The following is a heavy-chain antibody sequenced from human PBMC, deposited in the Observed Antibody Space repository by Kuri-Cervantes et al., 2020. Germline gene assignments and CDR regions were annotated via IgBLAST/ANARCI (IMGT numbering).Heavy chain of an antibody. J-gene: IGHJ4*02. CDR1: GYTLTGYY. D-gene: IGHD1-26*01. CDR3: AREVAYKVGGGDGFGY. CDR2: INPNSGGT. V-gene: IGHV1-2*02. Sequence: ASVQVSCLASGYTLTGYYMHWLRQAPGQGLEWMGWINPNSGGTNYAQKFQGRVTMTRDTSNSTAYMELSRLRPDDTAVYYCAREVAYKVGGGDGFGYWGQGTLVTVSS.